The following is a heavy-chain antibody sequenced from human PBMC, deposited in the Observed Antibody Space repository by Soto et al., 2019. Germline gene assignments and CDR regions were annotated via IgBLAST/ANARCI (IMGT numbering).Heavy chain of an antibody. CDR2: MNHIGST. J-gene: IGHJ4*02. CDR3: ARVQGNWNQIDH. CDR1: GGSISSGDHY. Sequence: QVQLQESGPGLVKPSQTLSLTCTVSGGSISSGDHYWSWIRQPPGKGLEWIVYMNHIGSTYYNPSLKSRLIISVDTSKNQFSLKLSSVTAADTAVYYCARVQGNWNQIDHWGQGTLVTVPS. D-gene: IGHD1-1*01. V-gene: IGHV4-30-4*01.